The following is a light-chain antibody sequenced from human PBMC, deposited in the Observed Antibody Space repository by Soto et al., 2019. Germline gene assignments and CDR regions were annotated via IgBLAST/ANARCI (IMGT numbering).Light chain of an antibody. V-gene: IGLV1-47*01. CDR3: AAWDISLSGGV. J-gene: IGLJ3*02. CDR1: SSNIGSNY. CDR2: RNN. Sequence: SVLTQPPSASRTPGQRVTISSSGNSSNIGSNYVYWYQQLPGTAPKLLIYRNNQRPSGVPARFSCSKSGTSASLAISGLPSEDEADYYCAAWDISLSGGVFGGGTKSPS.